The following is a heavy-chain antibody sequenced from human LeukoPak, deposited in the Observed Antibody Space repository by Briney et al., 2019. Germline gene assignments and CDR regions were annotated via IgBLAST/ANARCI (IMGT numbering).Heavy chain of an antibody. J-gene: IGHJ4*02. Sequence: SETLSLTCTVSGGSISSSSYYWGWIRQPPGKGLEWIGSIYYSGSTYYNPSLKSRVTISVDTSKNQFSLKLSSVTAADTAVYYCARDLPSIAARPGNYWGQGTLVTVSS. CDR2: IYYSGST. CDR1: GGSISSSSYY. CDR3: ARDLPSIAARPGNY. V-gene: IGHV4-39*07. D-gene: IGHD6-6*01.